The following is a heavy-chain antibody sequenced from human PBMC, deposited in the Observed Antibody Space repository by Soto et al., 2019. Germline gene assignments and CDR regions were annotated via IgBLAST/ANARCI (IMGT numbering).Heavy chain of an antibody. V-gene: IGHV4-59*01. CDR3: AREEYQYDSSGGISVFFES. D-gene: IGHD3-22*01. CDR2: IYYSGST. J-gene: IGHJ4*02. Sequence: QVQLQESGPGLVKPSETLSLTCTVSGGSISRNYWSWIRQPPGKGLEWIGYIYYSGSTNYNPSLKMRVTISVDTSKNQFSLKLNAVTASDTAGYYCAREEYQYDSSGGISVFFESWGQGALVTVSS. CDR1: GGSISRNY.